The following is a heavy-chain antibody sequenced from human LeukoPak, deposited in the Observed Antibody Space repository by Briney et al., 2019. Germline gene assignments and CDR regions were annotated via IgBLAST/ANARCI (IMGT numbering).Heavy chain of an antibody. CDR1: GFIFSPYA. Sequence: GGSLRLSCSASGFIFSPYAMHWVRQAPGKGLEYVSSISSEGKTTYYADSVKGRFTISRDNSKNTLYLQMSSLRPEDTAVYYCARARPESITMIVVVSFDYWGQGTLVTVSS. CDR3: ARARPESITMIVVVSFDY. CDR2: ISSEGKTT. V-gene: IGHV3-64D*06. J-gene: IGHJ4*02. D-gene: IGHD3-22*01.